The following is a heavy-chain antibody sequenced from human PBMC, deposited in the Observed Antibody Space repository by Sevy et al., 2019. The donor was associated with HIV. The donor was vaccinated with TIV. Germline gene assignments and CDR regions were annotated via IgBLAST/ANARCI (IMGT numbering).Heavy chain of an antibody. Sequence: SETLSLTCTVSGGSISSGGYYWSWIRQHPGKGLEWIGYIYYSGSTYSNPSLKSRVTISVDTSKNQFSLTLSSVTAADTAVYYCARMSSQDRNGDYLEHPYYFDYWGQGTLVTVSS. CDR1: GGSISSGGYY. J-gene: IGHJ4*02. V-gene: IGHV4-31*03. CDR2: IYYSGST. CDR3: ARMSSQDRNGDYLEHPYYFDY. D-gene: IGHD4-17*01.